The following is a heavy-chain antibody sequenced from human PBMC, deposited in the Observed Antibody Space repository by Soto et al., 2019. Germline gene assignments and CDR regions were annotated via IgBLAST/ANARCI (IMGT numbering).Heavy chain of an antibody. D-gene: IGHD7-27*01. J-gene: IGHJ6*02. CDR3: AKDSRVSGYYYNAMDV. Sequence: GESLKLSFSASVFTVCTYAMTWVRQAPGRGLQWVAPISGSGDGRYYADSVKGRFTISRDNSKNTVSLQMNGLRAEDTALYYCAKDSRVSGYYYNAMDVWGQGTTVTVSS. CDR1: VFTVCTYA. V-gene: IGHV3-23*01. CDR2: ISGSGDGR.